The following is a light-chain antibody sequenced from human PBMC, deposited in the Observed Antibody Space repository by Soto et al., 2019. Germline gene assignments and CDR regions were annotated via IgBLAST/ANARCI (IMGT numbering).Light chain of an antibody. CDR3: MQGIQLPRT. J-gene: IGKJ1*01. Sequence: DIVMTQTPLSLSVTPGQPASISCKSSQSLLHSDGKTYLYWYLQRSGQPPQLLIHEVSNRSSGVPDRFSGSGSGTDFTLVISRVEAEDVGIYYCMQGIQLPRTFGQGTKVEIK. V-gene: IGKV2D-29*01. CDR2: EVS. CDR1: QSLLHSDGKTY.